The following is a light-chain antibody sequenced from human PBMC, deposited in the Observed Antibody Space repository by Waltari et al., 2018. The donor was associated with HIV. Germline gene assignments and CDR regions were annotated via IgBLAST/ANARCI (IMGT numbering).Light chain of an antibody. CDR1: SSDVGPYNL. Sequence: QSALTQPASVSGSPGQSITVSCTGTSSDVGPYNLVSWYQQHPGKAPQLMIYEVTKRPSGISNRFSGSKSGNTASLTISGLQPDDEADYFCCSYAGSSAWVFGGGTKLTVL. V-gene: IGLV2-23*02. CDR3: CSYAGSSAWV. J-gene: IGLJ3*02. CDR2: EVT.